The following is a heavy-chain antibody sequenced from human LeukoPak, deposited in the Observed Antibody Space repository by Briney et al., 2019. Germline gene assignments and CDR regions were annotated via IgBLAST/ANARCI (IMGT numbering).Heavy chain of an antibody. CDR3: TRRPKQPGFWSGYVDY. D-gene: IGHD3-3*01. V-gene: IGHV4-39*01. Sequence: PSETLSLTCTVSGGSISSDGHNWDWIRQPPGKGLEYIGSIFRSGETYYTPSLNSRATISVDRSKNQFSLKLTSVTAADTAVYYCTRRPKQPGFWSGYVDYWGQGILVTVSS. CDR2: IFRSGET. CDR1: GGSISSDGHN. J-gene: IGHJ4*02.